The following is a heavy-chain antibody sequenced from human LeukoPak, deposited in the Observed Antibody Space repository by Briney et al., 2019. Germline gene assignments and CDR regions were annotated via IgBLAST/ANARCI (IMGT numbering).Heavy chain of an antibody. J-gene: IGHJ2*01. Sequence: ASVKVSCKASGNTFTNYGFSWVRQAPGQGLEWMGWINPNSGGTNYAQKFQGRVTMTRDTSISTAYMELSRLRSDDTAVYYCARDPYGTWYFDLWGRGTLVTVSS. V-gene: IGHV1-2*02. CDR1: GNTFTNYG. CDR3: ARDPYGTWYFDL. CDR2: INPNSGGT. D-gene: IGHD3-10*01.